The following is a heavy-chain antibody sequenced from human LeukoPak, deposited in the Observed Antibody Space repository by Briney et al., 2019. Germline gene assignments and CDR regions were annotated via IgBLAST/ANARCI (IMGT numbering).Heavy chain of an antibody. J-gene: IGHJ3*02. Sequence: PSETLSLTCTVFGGSISTYYWTWIRQPPGKGLEFLGYRYYSGSTDFTPSLKSRVTISVDTSKNQISLMLTSVTAADTAVYYCARQSIAARRAFDMWGQGTMVTVSS. V-gene: IGHV4-59*08. CDR1: GGSISTYY. D-gene: IGHD6-6*01. CDR2: RYYSGST. CDR3: ARQSIAARRAFDM.